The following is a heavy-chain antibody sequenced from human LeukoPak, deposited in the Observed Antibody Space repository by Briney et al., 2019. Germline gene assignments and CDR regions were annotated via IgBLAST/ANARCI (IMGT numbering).Heavy chain of an antibody. CDR1: GHPINSINHF. CDR2: IYHTGST. Sequence: SETLSLPCTVSGHPINSINHFWATIRQPPGKGLEWIGTIYHTGSTFYNPSLKSRVTISVDTSKNLYSLRLTSVTAAATGVYFCAGRLEVETYFDHGGQGSLVTVSS. D-gene: IGHD1-1*01. J-gene: IGHJ4*02. V-gene: IGHV4-39*01. CDR3: AGRLEVETYFDH.